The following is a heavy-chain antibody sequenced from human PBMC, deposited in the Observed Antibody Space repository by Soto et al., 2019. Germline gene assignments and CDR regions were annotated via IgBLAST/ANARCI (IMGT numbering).Heavy chain of an antibody. CDR3: AREGFGVVSIPYYYMDV. Sequence: QVHLQESGPGPVKPSETLSLTCAVYCTSMSYYYWSWLRQSPGSGLAWIGYLQDTGTTKCNPSLPSRFTLSVDISKNQLSLKLSSVTAADTAVSYSAREGFGVVSIPYYYMDVWGKGTTVTVS. CDR2: LQDTGTT. J-gene: IGHJ6*03. CDR1: CTSMSYYY. D-gene: IGHD3-10*01. V-gene: IGHV4-59*01.